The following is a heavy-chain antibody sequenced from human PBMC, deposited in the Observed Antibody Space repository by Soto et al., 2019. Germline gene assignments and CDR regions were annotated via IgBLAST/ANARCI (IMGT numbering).Heavy chain of an antibody. V-gene: IGHV3-9*01. CDR2: ISWNSGSI. D-gene: IGHD1-26*01. CDR1: GFTFDDYA. J-gene: IGHJ4*02. CDR3: AKDTYSGSYDQPAFDY. Sequence: PGGSLRLSCAASGFTFDDYAMHWVRQAPGKGLEWVSGISWNSGSIGYADSVKGRFTISRDNARNSLYLQMNSLRAEDTALYYCAKDTYSGSYDQPAFDYWGQGT.